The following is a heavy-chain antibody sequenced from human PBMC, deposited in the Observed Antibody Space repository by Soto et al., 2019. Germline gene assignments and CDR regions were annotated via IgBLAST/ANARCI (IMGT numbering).Heavy chain of an antibody. D-gene: IGHD3-10*01. CDR2: INHSGST. Sequence: PSETLSLTCAVYGGSFSGYYWSWIRQPPGKGLEWIGEINHSGSTNYNPSLKSRVTISVDTSKNQFSLKLSSVTAADTAVYYCARGLFSFGSGYYGSGSYNWFDPWGQGTLVTVSS. J-gene: IGHJ5*02. CDR1: GGSFSGYY. V-gene: IGHV4-34*01. CDR3: ARGLFSFGSGYYGSGSYNWFDP.